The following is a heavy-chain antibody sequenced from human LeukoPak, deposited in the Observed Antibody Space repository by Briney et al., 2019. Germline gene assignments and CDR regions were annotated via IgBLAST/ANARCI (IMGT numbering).Heavy chain of an antibody. Sequence: ASVKVSCKASGYIFTNYAMQWVRQAPGQRFEWMGWINAGNGNTKYSQKFQGRVTMTRDTSASTAHMELSSLRSEDTAVYYCARAVGYYDSRTPFDYWGQGTLVTVSP. CDR1: GYIFTNYA. V-gene: IGHV1-3*01. D-gene: IGHD3-22*01. CDR2: INAGNGNT. J-gene: IGHJ4*02. CDR3: ARAVGYYDSRTPFDY.